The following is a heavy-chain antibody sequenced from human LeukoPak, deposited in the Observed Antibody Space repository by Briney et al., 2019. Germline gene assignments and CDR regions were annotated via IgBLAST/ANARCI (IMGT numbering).Heavy chain of an antibody. V-gene: IGHV4-59*01. D-gene: IGHD3-3*01. J-gene: IGHJ3*02. CDR2: IYYRGST. CDR1: GGSISSYY. CDR3: ARFPPYYDFWSGYYEDAFDI. Sequence: SETLSLTCTVSGGSISSYYWSWIRQPPGKGLEWIGYIYYRGSTNYNPSLKSRVTISVDTSKNQFSLKLSSVTAADTAVYYCARFPPYYDFWSGYYEDAFDIWGQGTMVTVSS.